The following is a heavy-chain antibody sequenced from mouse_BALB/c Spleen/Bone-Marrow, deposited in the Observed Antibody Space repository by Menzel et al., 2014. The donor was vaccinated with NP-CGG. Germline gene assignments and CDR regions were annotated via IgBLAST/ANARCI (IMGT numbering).Heavy chain of an antibody. Sequence: QVQLQQSGAEVMRPGSSVNISCKASGYAFSNYGMNWVKQRPGQGLEWIGQIYPGDGDTNYNGKFKGRVTLTADKSSSTAYKQLSSLTSEDSAVYFCASVYDYGRGYAMDYWGQGTSVTVSS. J-gene: IGHJ4*01. CDR2: IYPGDGDT. V-gene: IGHV1-80*01. CDR1: GYAFSNYG. D-gene: IGHD2-4*01. CDR3: ASVYDYGRGYAMDY.